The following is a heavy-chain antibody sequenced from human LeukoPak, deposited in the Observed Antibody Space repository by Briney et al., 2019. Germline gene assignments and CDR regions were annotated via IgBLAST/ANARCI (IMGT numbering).Heavy chain of an antibody. V-gene: IGHV1-58*02. J-gene: IGHJ6*02. D-gene: IGHD2-2*01. CDR2: ILVGSGNT. CDR1: GFTFTSSA. Sequence: GASVKVSCKASGFTFTSSAMQWVRHARGQRLEGIGWILVGSGNTNYAQKFQERVTITRDMSTSTAYMELSSLRSGDTGVYYCAAVSYQLLLYGMDVWGQGTTVTVSS. CDR3: AAVSYQLLLYGMDV.